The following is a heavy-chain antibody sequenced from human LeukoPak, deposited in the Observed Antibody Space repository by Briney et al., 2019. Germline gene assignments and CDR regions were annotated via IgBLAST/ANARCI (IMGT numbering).Heavy chain of an antibody. Sequence: GGSLRLSCAASGFTFSSYAMSWVRQAPGKGLEWVSGISGSGDNTYYADSVKGRFTISRDNSKNTLYVQVNSQGTEDTAAYYCAKGSYYDSSGSFYFDYWGQGTLVTVSS. D-gene: IGHD3-22*01. CDR2: ISGSGDNT. V-gene: IGHV3-23*01. CDR3: AKGSYYDSSGSFYFDY. CDR1: GFTFSSYA. J-gene: IGHJ4*02.